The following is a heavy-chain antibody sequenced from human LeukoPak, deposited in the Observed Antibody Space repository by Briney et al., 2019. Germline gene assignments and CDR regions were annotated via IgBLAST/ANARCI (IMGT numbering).Heavy chain of an antibody. J-gene: IGHJ4*02. CDR2: IYYSGST. D-gene: IGHD2-21*02. Sequence: SETLSLTCNVSGGSISSGDKYWSWIRQPPGTGLEWIGYIYYSGSTYYNPSLKSRLTISVDTSENQFSLHLTSVTAADTAVYFCARVTRWAGLDFWGQGTLVTVSS. CDR3: ARVTRWAGLDF. CDR1: GGSISSGDKY. V-gene: IGHV4-30-4*01.